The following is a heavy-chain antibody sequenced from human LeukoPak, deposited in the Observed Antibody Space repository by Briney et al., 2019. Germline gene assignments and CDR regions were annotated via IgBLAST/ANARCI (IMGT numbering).Heavy chain of an antibody. CDR1: GFTFTNYW. D-gene: IGHD5-24*01. CDR2: IKQDRSEK. J-gene: IGHJ5*02. V-gene: IGHV3-7*03. CDR3: AKGMRRWLQFSWFDP. Sequence: GGSLRLSCAASGFTFTNYWMSWVRQAPGKGLELVANIKQDRSEKYYVDSVKGRFTISRDNAKNSLYLQMNSLRAEDTALYYCAKGMRRWLQFSWFDPWGQGTLVTVSS.